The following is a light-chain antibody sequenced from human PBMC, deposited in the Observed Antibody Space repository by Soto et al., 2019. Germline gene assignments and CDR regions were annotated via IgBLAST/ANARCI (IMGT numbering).Light chain of an antibody. CDR2: DAS. V-gene: IGKV3-11*01. CDR1: QSVNSY. CDR3: QQRSNWPPS. J-gene: IGKJ1*01. Sequence: EIVLTQSPATLSLSPWERATLSCRASQSVNSYLAWYQQKPGQAPRLLIYDASNRATGIPARFSGSGSGTDFTLTISSLEPEDFAVYYCQQRSNWPPSFGQGTKVDIK.